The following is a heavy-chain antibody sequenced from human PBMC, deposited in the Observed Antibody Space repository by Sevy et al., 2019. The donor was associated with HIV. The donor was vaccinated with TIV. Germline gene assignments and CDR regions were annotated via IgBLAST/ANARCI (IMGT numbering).Heavy chain of an antibody. CDR3: ARNNNKRFDP. Sequence: SETLSLTCAVSGYSIRSGYYWDWIRQSPGKGLEWIGSVFHSGSAYNHPSLKSRVTISVDTSKNHFTLKLYSVTAADTAVYYCARNNNKRFDPWGQGTLVTVSS. J-gene: IGHJ5*01. CDR2: VFHSGSA. V-gene: IGHV4-38-2*01. CDR1: GYSIRSGYY.